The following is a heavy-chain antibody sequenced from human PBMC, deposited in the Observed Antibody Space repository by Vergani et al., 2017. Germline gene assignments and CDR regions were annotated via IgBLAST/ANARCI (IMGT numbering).Heavy chain of an antibody. CDR2: INHSGST. D-gene: IGHD3-10*01. J-gene: IGHJ5*02. CDR3: ASGGITMVRHLRFDP. V-gene: IGHV4-34*01. CDR1: GGSFSGYY. Sequence: QVQLQQWGAGLLKPSETLSLTCAVYGGSFSGYYWSWIRQPPGKGLEWIGEINHSGSTNYNPSLKSRVTISVDTSKNQFSLKLSSVTAADTAVYYCASGGITMVRHLRFDPWGQGTLVTVSS.